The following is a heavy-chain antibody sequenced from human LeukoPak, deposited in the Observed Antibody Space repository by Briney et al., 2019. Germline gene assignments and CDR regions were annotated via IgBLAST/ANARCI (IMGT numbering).Heavy chain of an antibody. D-gene: IGHD6-13*01. Sequence: ASVKVSCKTSAYTLTGYYMHWVRQAPGQGLEWMGWINPDSGATLYAQKSQGRVTLTRDTSINTAYMEVTRLTSDDTAVYYCARGKEAAGTAAFDIWGQGTMVIVSS. V-gene: IGHV1-2*02. CDR3: ARGKEAAGTAAFDI. J-gene: IGHJ3*02. CDR2: INPDSGAT. CDR1: AYTLTGYY.